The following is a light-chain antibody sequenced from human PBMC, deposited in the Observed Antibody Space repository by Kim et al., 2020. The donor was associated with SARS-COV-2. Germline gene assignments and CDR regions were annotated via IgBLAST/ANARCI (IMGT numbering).Light chain of an antibody. CDR1: SSDVGDYSY. Sequence: GQSVTISCTGTSSDVGDYSYVSWYQQHPGKAPKLMIYDVSKRPSGVPDRFSGSKSGNTASLTISGLQAEDEADYYCCSYAGSYTWVFGGGTQLTVL. CDR2: DVS. V-gene: IGLV2-11*01. J-gene: IGLJ3*02. CDR3: CSYAGSYTWV.